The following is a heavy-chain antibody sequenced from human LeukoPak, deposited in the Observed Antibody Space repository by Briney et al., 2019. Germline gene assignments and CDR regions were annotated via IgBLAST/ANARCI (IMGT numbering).Heavy chain of an antibody. Sequence: PGGSLRLSCAASGFTFSSYSMNWVRQAPGKGLEWVSSISSSSIYIYYADSVKGRFTISRDNAKNSLYLQMNSLRAEDTAVYYCARGTVEMATISYWGQGTLVTVSS. CDR1: GFTFSSYS. J-gene: IGHJ4*02. CDR2: ISSSSIYI. D-gene: IGHD5-24*01. CDR3: ARGTVEMATISY. V-gene: IGHV3-21*01.